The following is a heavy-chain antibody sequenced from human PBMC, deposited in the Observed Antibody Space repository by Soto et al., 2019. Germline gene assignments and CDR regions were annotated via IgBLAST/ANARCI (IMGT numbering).Heavy chain of an antibody. CDR3: ARHDGIGCFAYDI. CDR1: GVSIHKTRHY. J-gene: IGHJ3*02. CDR2: IYDSESA. Sequence: SETLAVTCSVTGVSIHKTRHYWGWIRQPPGQGLEWIGSIYDSESAFYNPSLKSRVTMSVDTSNNRFSLKLRSVTATHTAVYYCARHDGIGCFAYDIGGQGTPVTVSS. V-gene: IGHV4-39*01. D-gene: IGHD6-19*01.